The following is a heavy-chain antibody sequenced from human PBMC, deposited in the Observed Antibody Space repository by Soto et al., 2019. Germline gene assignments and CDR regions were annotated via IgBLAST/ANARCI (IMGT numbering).Heavy chain of an antibody. J-gene: IGHJ6*02. CDR1: GFPISSTYS. CDR3: ARVTMVIRDSDHFGVDV. Sequence: SETLSLTCLVSGFPISSTYSWGWIRQPPGKGLEWIGSNSHSGTTSYSPSLPSRVSISVDTSENQVSLKLTAVTAADTAVYFCARVTMVIRDSDHFGVDVWGHGTTVTVSS. V-gene: IGHV4-38-2*02. D-gene: IGHD4-17*01. CDR2: NSHSGTT.